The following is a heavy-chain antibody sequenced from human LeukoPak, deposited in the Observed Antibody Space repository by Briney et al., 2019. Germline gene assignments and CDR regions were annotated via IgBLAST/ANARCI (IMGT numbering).Heavy chain of an antibody. CDR1: GFTFSSYG. D-gene: IGHD2-21*02. CDR3: AKVYCGGDCYVHYFDY. J-gene: IGHJ4*02. V-gene: IGHV3-33*06. Sequence: GRSLRLSCAASGFTFSSYGMHWVRQAPGKGMEGVAVIFYYGSNKYYAASVKGRFTISRDNSKNTLYLQMNSLRAEDTAVYYCAKVYCGGDCYVHYFDYWGQGTLVTFSS. CDR2: IFYYGSNK.